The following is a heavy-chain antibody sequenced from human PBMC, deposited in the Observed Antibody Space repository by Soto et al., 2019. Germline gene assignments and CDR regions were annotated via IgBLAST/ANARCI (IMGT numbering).Heavy chain of an antibody. CDR1: GFTFSSYG. V-gene: IGHV3-33*01. Sequence: HVLLVESGGDVVQPGRSLRLSCVASGFTFSSYGMHWVRQAQGKGLEWVAVIWYDGSNEIYGDSVKGRFTISRDNSKNTLYLQMNSLRNEDTAVYYCVRDLGTDFAFDVWGRGTMVTVSS. CDR3: VRDLGTDFAFDV. J-gene: IGHJ3*01. D-gene: IGHD3-16*01. CDR2: IWYDGSNE.